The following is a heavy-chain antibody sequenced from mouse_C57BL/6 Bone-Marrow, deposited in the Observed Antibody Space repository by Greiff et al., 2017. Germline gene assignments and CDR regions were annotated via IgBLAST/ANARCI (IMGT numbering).Heavy chain of an antibody. Sequence: EVMLVESGGGLVKPGGSPKLSCAASGFTFSSYAMSWVRQTPEKRLEWVATISDGGSYTYYPDNVKGRFTISRDNAKNNLYLQMSHLKSEDTAMYYCARDFGWYFDVWGTGTTVTVSS. CDR3: ARDFGWYFDV. CDR1: GFTFSSYA. CDR2: ISDGGSYT. J-gene: IGHJ1*03. V-gene: IGHV5-4*03.